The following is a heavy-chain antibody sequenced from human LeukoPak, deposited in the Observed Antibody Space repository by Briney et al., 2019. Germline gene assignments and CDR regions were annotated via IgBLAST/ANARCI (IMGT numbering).Heavy chain of an antibody. CDR1: GFTFSGCA. CDR3: ARDSAGTDAFDI. Sequence: GGSLRLSCAASGFTFSGCAVHWVRQAPGKGLEWVGRIGSKAFDYATVYAASVEGRFTISRDDSKHTAFLQMNSLKTEDTAVYYCARDSAGTDAFDIWGQGTMVTVSS. D-gene: IGHD1-1*01. J-gene: IGHJ3*02. CDR2: IGSKAFDYAT. V-gene: IGHV3-73*01.